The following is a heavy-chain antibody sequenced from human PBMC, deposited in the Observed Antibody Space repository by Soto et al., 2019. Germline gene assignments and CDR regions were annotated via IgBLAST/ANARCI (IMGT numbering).Heavy chain of an antibody. V-gene: IGHV4-39*01. J-gene: IGHJ4*02. D-gene: IGHD2-15*01. Sequence: QLQLQESGPGLVKPSETLSLTCTVSGGSISSSSYYWGWIRQPPGKGLEWIGTIYYSGSTYYNPSPKRRVTISVDTSTNQFSLKLSSVTSAVTAVYSCARRGAVAATTYDYWGQGTLVTVSS. CDR3: ARRGAVAATTYDY. CDR1: GGSISSSSYY. CDR2: IYYSGST.